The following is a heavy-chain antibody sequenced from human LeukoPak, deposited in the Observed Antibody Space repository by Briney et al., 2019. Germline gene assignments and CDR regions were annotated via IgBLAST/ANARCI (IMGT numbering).Heavy chain of an antibody. CDR3: AKGPSSSTSFYYMDV. D-gene: IGHD2-2*01. V-gene: IGHV3-23*01. Sequence: GGSLSLSCAASGFTFSSYAMSWVRQAPGKGLEWVSAISGSGGSTYYADSVKGRFTISRDNSKNTLYLQMNSLRAEDTAVYYCAKGPSSSTSFYYMDVWGKGTTVTVSS. J-gene: IGHJ6*03. CDR2: ISGSGGST. CDR1: GFTFSSYA.